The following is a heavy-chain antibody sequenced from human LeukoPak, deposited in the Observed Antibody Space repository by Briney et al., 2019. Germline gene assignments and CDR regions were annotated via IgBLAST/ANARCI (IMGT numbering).Heavy chain of an antibody. J-gene: IGHJ5*02. V-gene: IGHV1-69*04. Sequence: SVKVSCKASGGTFSSYAISWVRQAPGQGLEWMGRIIPILGIANYAQKFQGRVTNTADKSTSTAYMELSSLRSEDTAVYYCARSAVEARFDPWGQGTLVTVSS. CDR1: GGTFSSYA. CDR3: ARSAVEARFDP. CDR2: IIPILGIA.